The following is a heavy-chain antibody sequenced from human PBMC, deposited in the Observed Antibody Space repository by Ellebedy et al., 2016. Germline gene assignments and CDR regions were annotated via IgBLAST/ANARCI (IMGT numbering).Heavy chain of an antibody. CDR3: VRSDWFDP. CDR2: INGDGSST. J-gene: IGHJ5*02. V-gene: IGHV3-74*01. Sequence: GESLKISXVASGLTVSGYWMHWVRQAPGRGLVWVARINGDGSSTYYADSVKGRFTISRDNAKNTPYLQMNSLRVEDMAVYYCVRSDWFDPWGQGTLVTVSS. D-gene: IGHD3-3*01. CDR1: GLTVSGYW.